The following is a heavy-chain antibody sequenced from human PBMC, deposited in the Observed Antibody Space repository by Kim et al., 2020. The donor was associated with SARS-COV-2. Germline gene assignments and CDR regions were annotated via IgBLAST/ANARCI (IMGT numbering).Heavy chain of an antibody. V-gene: IGHV6-1*01. CDR3: ARDLAAAGTLYYYYYGMDV. D-gene: IGHD6-13*01. Sequence: SQTLSLTCAISGDSVSSNSAAWNWIRQSPSRGLEWLGRTYYRSKWYNDYAVSVKSRITINPDTSKNQFSLQLNSVTPEDTAVYYCARDLAAAGTLYYYYYGMDVWGQGTTVTVSS. CDR2: TYYRSKWYN. J-gene: IGHJ6*02. CDR1: GDSVSSNSAA.